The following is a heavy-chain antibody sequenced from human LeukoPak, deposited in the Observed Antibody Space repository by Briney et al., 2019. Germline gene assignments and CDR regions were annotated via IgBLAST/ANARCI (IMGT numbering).Heavy chain of an antibody. V-gene: IGHV4-59*01. Sequence: WETLSLTCIVSGDSISLFYWSWIRQPPGKGLEWIGYISYSGRTNYNPSLKSRVTMSLDTSKNHFSLKLRSVTAADTAVYYCARRNVFCSGGSCYSGPWFDPWGQGTLVTVSS. CDR1: GDSISLFY. CDR3: ARRNVFCSGGSCYSGPWFDP. J-gene: IGHJ5*02. D-gene: IGHD2-15*01. CDR2: ISYSGRT.